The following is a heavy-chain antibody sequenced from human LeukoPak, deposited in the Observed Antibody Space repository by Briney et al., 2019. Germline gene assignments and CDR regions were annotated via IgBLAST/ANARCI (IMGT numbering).Heavy chain of an antibody. V-gene: IGHV1-46*01. D-gene: IGHD2-21*02. CDR1: GNIFTGYY. CDR3: ARGSPSYCFGDWYLDY. CDR2: INPSGSTT. J-gene: IGHJ4*02. Sequence: GASVKVSCKASGNIFTGYYMFWLRQAPGQGPEWMGIINPSGSTTSYAQNFQGRVTMTRDTSTSTVYMELSSLRSEDTAVYYCARGSPSYCFGDWYLDYWGQGTLVTVSS.